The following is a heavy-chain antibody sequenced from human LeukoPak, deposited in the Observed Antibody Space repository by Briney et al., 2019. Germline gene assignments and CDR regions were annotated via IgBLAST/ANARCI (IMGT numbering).Heavy chain of an antibody. CDR1: GFTFSSYS. CDR2: ILYDGSNK. J-gene: IGHJ6*03. D-gene: IGHD3-16*01. CDR3: AGGDAWGDYFYYYMAV. Sequence: PGGSLRLSCAASGFTFSSYSMHWVRQAPGKGLEWVAVILYDGSNKYYADSVKGRFTISRDNSKNTLYLQMNSLRAEDTAVYYCAGGDAWGDYFYYYMAVWGKGTTVTVSS. V-gene: IGHV3-30*04.